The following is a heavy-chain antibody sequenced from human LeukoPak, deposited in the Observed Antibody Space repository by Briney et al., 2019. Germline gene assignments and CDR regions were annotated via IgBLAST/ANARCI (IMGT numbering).Heavy chain of an antibody. CDR2: ISYEGSKK. CDR1: GFTFSSYG. CDR3: ARDGLGYYGSGSPQNYLDY. J-gene: IGHJ4*02. D-gene: IGHD3-10*01. V-gene: IGHV3-30*03. Sequence: GKSLTLSCAASGFTFSSYGMHWVRQAPGKGLEWVAVISYEGSKKYYADSVKGRLTIHRDNSKNTLYLQMNSLRAEHTAVYYCARDGLGYYGSGSPQNYLDYWGQGTLVTVSS.